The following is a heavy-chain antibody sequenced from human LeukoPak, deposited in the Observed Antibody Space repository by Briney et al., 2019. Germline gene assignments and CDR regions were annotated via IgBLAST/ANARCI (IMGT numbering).Heavy chain of an antibody. CDR3: AKDLGDSGPTPDSDY. CDR2: IRYDGRNK. Sequence: GGSLRLSCAASGFTFSSYAMHWVRQAPGKGLEWVAFIRYDGRNKYYADSVKGRFTISRDNSKNTLYLQMNSLRAEDTSVYCCAKDLGDSGPTPDSDYWGQGTLVTVSS. V-gene: IGHV3-30*02. J-gene: IGHJ4*02. D-gene: IGHD1-26*01. CDR1: GFTFSSYA.